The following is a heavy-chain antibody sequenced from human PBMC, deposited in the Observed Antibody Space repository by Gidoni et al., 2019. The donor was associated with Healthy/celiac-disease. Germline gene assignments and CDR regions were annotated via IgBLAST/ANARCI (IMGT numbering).Heavy chain of an antibody. CDR2: MSSSGSTI. V-gene: IGHV3-11*01. CDR1: GFTFSDYY. CDR3: ASVNRHIAAVPFDH. J-gene: IGHJ5*02. D-gene: IGHD6-13*01. Sequence: QVQLVASGGGLVTPGGSLRLSCAASGFTFSDYYMSWIRQAPGKGLEWVSYMSSSGSTIYYADTVKGRFTISSDNAKNSLYLQINSLRAEDTAVYYGASVNRHIAAVPFDHWGQGTLVTVSS.